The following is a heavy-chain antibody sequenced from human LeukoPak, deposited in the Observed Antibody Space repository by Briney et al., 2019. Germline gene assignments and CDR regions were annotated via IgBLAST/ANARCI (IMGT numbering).Heavy chain of an antibody. CDR1: GYSISSGYY. Sequence: SETLSLTCTVSGYSISSGYYWGWIRQPPGKGLEWIGSIYHSGSTYYNPSLKSRVTISVDTSKNQFSLRLSSVTAADTAAYYCARASHTTSAYSPADYWGQGTLVTVSS. D-gene: IGHD5-12*01. CDR3: ARASHTTSAYSPADY. CDR2: IYHSGST. V-gene: IGHV4-38-2*02. J-gene: IGHJ4*02.